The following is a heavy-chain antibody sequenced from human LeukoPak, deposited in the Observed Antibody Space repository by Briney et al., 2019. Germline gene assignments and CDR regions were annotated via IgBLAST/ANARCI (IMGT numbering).Heavy chain of an antibody. CDR1: TYTFTGYY. CDR3: ARGPDYCSSTSCYAGGY. D-gene: IGHD2-2*01. V-gene: IGHV1-2*02. Sequence: ASVKVSCKTSTYTFTGYYIHWVRQAPGQGLEWMGWINPNSDGTNYAQKFQGRVTMTRDTSISTAYMELSSLRSEDTAVYYCARGPDYCSSTSCYAGGYWGQGTLVTVSS. J-gene: IGHJ4*02. CDR2: INPNSDGT.